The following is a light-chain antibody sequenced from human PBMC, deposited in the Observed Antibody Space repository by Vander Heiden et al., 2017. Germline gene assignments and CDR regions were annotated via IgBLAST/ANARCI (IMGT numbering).Light chain of an antibody. Sequence: QSVLPQPPSVSAAPGQRVTLSCPGSSSTSGAGYDVHWYQQLPGTAPKLLIDGNRNRPSGVPDRFSGSKSGTSASLAITGLQAEDEADYYCQSYDSSLSGSWVFGGGTKLTVL. CDR3: QSYDSSLSGSWV. CDR1: SSTSGAGYD. J-gene: IGLJ3*02. V-gene: IGLV1-40*01. CDR2: GNR.